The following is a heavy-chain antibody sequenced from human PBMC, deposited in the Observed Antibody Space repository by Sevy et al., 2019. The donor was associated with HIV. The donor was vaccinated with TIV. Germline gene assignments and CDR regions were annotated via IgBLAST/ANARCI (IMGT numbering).Heavy chain of an antibody. V-gene: IGHV3-7*01. CDR2: IKQDGSEK. CDR1: GFTFSSYW. D-gene: IGHD3-22*01. Sequence: GGSLRLSCTASGFTFSSYWMTWVRQAPGKGLEWVANIKQDGSEKYYVDSVKGRFTISRDNTKNSLYQLMNSLRAEDTAVYYCARRPPYFYDGSGYFYFDFWGRGTLVTVSS. J-gene: IGHJ4*02. CDR3: ARRPPYFYDGSGYFYFDF.